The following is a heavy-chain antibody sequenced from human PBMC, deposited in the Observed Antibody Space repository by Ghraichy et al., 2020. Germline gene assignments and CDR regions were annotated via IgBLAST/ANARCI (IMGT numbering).Heavy chain of an antibody. Sequence: ASVKVSCKASGYTFTSHGISWVRQVPGQGLEWMGWISTYNGNTNYAQNFRGRVTMTTDTSTSTAYMELRSLRSDDTAVFYCAREDSSGYYWDYWGQGTLVTVSA. D-gene: IGHD3-22*01. CDR1: GYTFTSHG. CDR3: AREDSSGYYWDY. CDR2: ISTYNGNT. J-gene: IGHJ4*02. V-gene: IGHV1-18*04.